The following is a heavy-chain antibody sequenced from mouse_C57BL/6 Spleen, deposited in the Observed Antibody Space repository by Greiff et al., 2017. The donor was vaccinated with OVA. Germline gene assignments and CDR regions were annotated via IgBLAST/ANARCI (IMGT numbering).Heavy chain of an antibody. V-gene: IGHV1-18*01. CDR3: ARRDYDGFAY. CDR2: INPNNGGT. D-gene: IGHD2-4*01. CDR1: GYTFTDYN. Sequence: EVKLMESGPELVKPGASVKIPCKASGYTFTDYNMDWVKQSHGKSLEWIGDINPNNGGTIYNQKFKGKATLTVDKSSSTAYMELRSLTSEDTAVYYCARRDYDGFAYWGQGTLVTVSA. J-gene: IGHJ3*01.